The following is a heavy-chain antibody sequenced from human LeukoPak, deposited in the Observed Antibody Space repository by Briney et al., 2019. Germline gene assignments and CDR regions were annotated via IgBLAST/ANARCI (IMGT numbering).Heavy chain of an antibody. CDR2: VSNDGDNK. V-gene: IGHV3-30-3*01. CDR1: GFTFSSHA. J-gene: IGHJ4*02. D-gene: IGHD4-17*01. CDR3: ARDMSPNFYGDYVFDY. Sequence: GGSLRLSCAASGFTFSSHAMHWVRQAPGKGLEWVAVVSNDGDNKYYADSVKGRFTISRDNSKNTLYLQMNSLRAEDTAAYYCARDMSPNFYGDYVFDYWGQGTLVTVSS.